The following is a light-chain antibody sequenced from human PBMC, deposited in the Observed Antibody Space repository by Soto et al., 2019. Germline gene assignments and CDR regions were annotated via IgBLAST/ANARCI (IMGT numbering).Light chain of an antibody. Sequence: EIVLTQSPGTLSLLPGERATLSCRASQSVARNLLAWFQQRPGQPPRLLIYDAIGRATGIPDRFSGSGSATDFTLTINRLEPEDFAVYYCHQYASSPPTFGQGTKLEIK. CDR2: DAI. CDR3: HQYASSPPT. J-gene: IGKJ2*01. V-gene: IGKV3-20*01. CDR1: QSVARNL.